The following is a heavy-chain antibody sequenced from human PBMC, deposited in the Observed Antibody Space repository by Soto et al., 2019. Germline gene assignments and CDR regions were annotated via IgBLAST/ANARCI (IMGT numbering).Heavy chain of an antibody. CDR3: ARQVFSPSWIDP. J-gene: IGHJ5*02. V-gene: IGHV1-18*01. CDR1: GDSFFSYE. CDR2: ISGYDGHT. Sequence: ASVKVSCKASGDSFFSYEISWVRQAPGQGLEWMGWISGYDGHTRYALKFQDRVTMTSDTSTSTVYMELRSLTLDDTAVYYCARQVFSPSWIDPWGEGTLVTVSS.